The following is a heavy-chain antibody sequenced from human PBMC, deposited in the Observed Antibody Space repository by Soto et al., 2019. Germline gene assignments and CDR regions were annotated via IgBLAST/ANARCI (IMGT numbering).Heavy chain of an antibody. CDR3: SRVPVAQIIGENNYFDY. J-gene: IGHJ4*02. CDR2: IYYSGST. Sequence: PSETLSLTCTVSGGSISSGDYYWSWIRQPPGKGLEWIGYIYYSGSTYYNPSLKSRVTISVDTSKNQFSLKLSSVTAADTAVYFCSRVPVAQIIGENNYFDYWGQGTLVTVPS. V-gene: IGHV4-30-4*01. CDR1: GGSISSGDYY.